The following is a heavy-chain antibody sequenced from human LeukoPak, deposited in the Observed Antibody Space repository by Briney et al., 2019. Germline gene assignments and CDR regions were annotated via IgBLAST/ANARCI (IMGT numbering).Heavy chain of an antibody. V-gene: IGHV6-1*01. J-gene: IGHJ4*02. Sequence: SQTLSLTCAISGDSVSSNSASWHWIRQSPSRGLEWLGRTYYRSKWGNNYAVSVKSRITIHPDTSKNQFSLQLKSVTSEDTAVYYCAREGGIFYMIDYWGQGTLVTVSS. CDR1: GDSVSSNSAS. CDR3: AREGGIFYMIDY. D-gene: IGHD2-8*01. CDR2: TYYRSKWGN.